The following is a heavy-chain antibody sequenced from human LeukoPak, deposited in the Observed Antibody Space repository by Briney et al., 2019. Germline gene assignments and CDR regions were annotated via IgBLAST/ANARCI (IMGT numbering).Heavy chain of an antibody. V-gene: IGHV3-66*01. CDR2: IYSGGST. Sequence: GGSLRLSCAASGFTVSSNYMSWVRQAPGKGLEWVSVIYSGGSTYYADSVKGRFTISRDNSKNTLYLQMNSLRAEDTAVYYCARGLNDYGDYVPDYYFDYWGQGTLVTVPS. CDR3: ARGLNDYGDYVPDYYFDY. J-gene: IGHJ4*02. CDR1: GFTVSSNY. D-gene: IGHD4-17*01.